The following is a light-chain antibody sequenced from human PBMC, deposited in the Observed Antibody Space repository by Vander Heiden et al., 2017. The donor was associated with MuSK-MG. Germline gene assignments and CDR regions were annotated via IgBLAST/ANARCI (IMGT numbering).Light chain of an antibody. V-gene: IGLV3-21*02. J-gene: IGLJ2*01. CDR2: DDS. Sequence: SSVLTPPPSVSVAPGQTARITCGGDHIGNKSVAWYQQRPGQAPVLVVYDDSDRPSGSPERFSGSNSGNTATLIISRVEAGDEADVYCQVWETKSDHREVFGGGTKLTVL. CDR3: QVWETKSDHREV. CDR1: HIGNKS.